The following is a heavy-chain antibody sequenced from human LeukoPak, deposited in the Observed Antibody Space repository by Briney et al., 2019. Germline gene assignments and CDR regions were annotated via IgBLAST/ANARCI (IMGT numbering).Heavy chain of an antibody. J-gene: IGHJ4*02. V-gene: IGHV1-46*01. CDR2: INPSGGST. CDR3: ARIGTRGRIAAAGPFDY. D-gene: IGHD6-13*01. Sequence: ASVKVSCKASGYTFTSYYMHWVRQAPGQGLEWMGIINPSGGSTSYAQKFQGRVTMTRDMSTSTVYMELSSLRSEDTAVYYCARIGTRGRIAAAGPFDYWGQGTLVTVSS. CDR1: GYTFTSYY.